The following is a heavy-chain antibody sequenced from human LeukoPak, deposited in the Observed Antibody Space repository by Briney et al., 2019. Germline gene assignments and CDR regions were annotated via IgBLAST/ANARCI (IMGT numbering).Heavy chain of an antibody. Sequence: TGGSLRLSCADSGFTFSSYWMTWVRQAPGEGLEWVATIKHDGTEKYYADFVKGRFTISRDNAKNTVYLQMNSLRAEDTAVYYCAKTTTGYSSGRYPGWPVDYWGQGTLVTVSS. CDR2: IKHDGTEK. CDR1: GFTFSSYW. CDR3: AKTTTGYSSGRYPGWPVDY. D-gene: IGHD6-19*01. J-gene: IGHJ4*02. V-gene: IGHV3-7*03.